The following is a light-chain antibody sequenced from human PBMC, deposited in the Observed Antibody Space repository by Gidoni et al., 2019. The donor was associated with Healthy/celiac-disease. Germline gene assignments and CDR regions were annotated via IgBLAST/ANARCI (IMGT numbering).Light chain of an antibody. J-gene: IGLJ2*01. CDR3: SSYTSSSVV. V-gene: IGLV2-14*01. Sequence: ALTQPASGPGSPGQSITISCTGTSSDVGSYNYVSLYQQHPGKPPKLMIYEVSNRPSGVSNRVSGSKSGNTASLTISGLQAEDEADYYCSSYTSSSVVFGGGTKLTVL. CDR1: SSDVGSYNY. CDR2: EVS.